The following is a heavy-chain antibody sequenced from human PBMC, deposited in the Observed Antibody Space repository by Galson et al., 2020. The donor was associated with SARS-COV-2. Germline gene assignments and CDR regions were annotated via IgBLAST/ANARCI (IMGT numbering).Heavy chain of an antibody. D-gene: IGHD3-3*01. CDR2: ISYDASNK. V-gene: IGHV3-30-3*01. CDR1: GFTFSNYP. J-gene: IGHJ6*02. Sequence: GGSLRLSCAGSGFTFSNYPMHWVRQAPGKGLEWVAVISYDASNKYYANPVKGRFTISRDNSKSTLYLQMTSLRADDTAIYYCASGITVFGVIPLRGGMDVWGQGTTVTVSS. CDR3: ASGITVFGVIPLRGGMDV.